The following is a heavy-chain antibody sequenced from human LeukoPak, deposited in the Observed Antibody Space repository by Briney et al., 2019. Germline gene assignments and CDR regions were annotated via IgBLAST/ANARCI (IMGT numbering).Heavy chain of an antibody. V-gene: IGHV3-48*03. CDR3: VRDHSGWSLDP. J-gene: IGHJ5*02. CDR1: GFTFSSYE. CDR2: ISDSGTTK. D-gene: IGHD6-19*01. Sequence: PGGSLRLSCAASGFTFSSYEMNWVRQAPGKGLEWVSYISDSGTTKYYADSVKGRVTISRDNAKNSLYLQMNSLRAEDTAVYYCVRDHSGWSLDPWGQGTLVTVSS.